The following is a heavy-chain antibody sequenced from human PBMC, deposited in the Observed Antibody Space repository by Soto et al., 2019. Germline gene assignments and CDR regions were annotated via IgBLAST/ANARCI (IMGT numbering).Heavy chain of an antibody. J-gene: IGHJ4*02. Sequence: QVQLVESGGGVVQPGRSLRLSCAASGFTFSSYGMHWVRQAPGKGLEWVAVIWYDGSKKYYADSVKGRFTTSRENSKTPXXLQMNSLRAEDTAVYYCAREGTYCSGGSCYPHFDYWGQGTLVTVSS. CDR1: GFTFSSYG. CDR2: IWYDGSKK. V-gene: IGHV3-33*01. CDR3: AREGTYCSGGSCYPHFDY. D-gene: IGHD2-15*01.